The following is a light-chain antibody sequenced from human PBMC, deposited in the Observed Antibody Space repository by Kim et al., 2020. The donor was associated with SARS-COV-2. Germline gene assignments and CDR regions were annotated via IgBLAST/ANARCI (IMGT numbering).Light chain of an antibody. CDR1: QSVSSSY. J-gene: IGKJ4*01. CDR3: QQYGSSPALT. Sequence: EIVLTQSPDTLSLSPGERATLSCRASQSVSSSYLAWYQQKPGQTPRLLMYGASSRATGIPDRFSGSGSGTDFTLTISRLEPEDFAVYYCQQYGSSPALTFGGGTKVDIK. V-gene: IGKV3-20*01. CDR2: GAS.